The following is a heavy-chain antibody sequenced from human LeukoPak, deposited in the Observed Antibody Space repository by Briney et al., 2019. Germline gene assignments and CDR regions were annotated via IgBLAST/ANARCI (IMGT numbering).Heavy chain of an antibody. V-gene: IGHV3-66*01. Sequence: GGSLRLSCAASGFTVSSNYMSWVRQAPGKGLEWVSVIYSGGSTYYADSVKGRFTISRDNSKNTLYLQMNSLRAEDTAVYYCARNGWQQLHYFDYWGQGTLVTVSS. D-gene: IGHD5-24*01. CDR3: ARNGWQQLHYFDY. CDR2: IYSGGST. CDR1: GFTVSSNY. J-gene: IGHJ4*02.